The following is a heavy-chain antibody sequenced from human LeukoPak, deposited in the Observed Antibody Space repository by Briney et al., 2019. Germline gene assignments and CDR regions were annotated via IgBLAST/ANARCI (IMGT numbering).Heavy chain of an antibody. V-gene: IGHV2-5*01. J-gene: IGHJ4*02. Sequence: SGPTLVKPTETLTLTCTCSGFSIASSGVAVCWIRQPPGAALEWLGHIYLNDDDYYNTFLRSRLTITKDTSANQVVLTITNMDPVGTATYFCAHLTTSAYYYDYWGQGTLVTVSS. CDR1: GFSIASSGVA. CDR3: AHLTTSAYYYDY. D-gene: IGHD1-1*01. CDR2: IYLNDDD.